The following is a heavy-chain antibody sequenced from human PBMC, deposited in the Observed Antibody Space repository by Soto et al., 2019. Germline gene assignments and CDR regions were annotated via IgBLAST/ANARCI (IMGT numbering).Heavy chain of an antibody. J-gene: IGHJ3*02. Sequence: GGSLRLSCAASGFTFSIYAMTWVRQAPGKGLEWVSAISASGGNTYYADSVKGRFTISRDNSKNTLYLQMNSLRAEDTAVYYCAKYIVCTILAFDIWGQGTMVTVSS. CDR3: AKYIVCTILAFDI. CDR2: ISASGGNT. CDR1: GFTFSIYA. V-gene: IGHV3-23*01. D-gene: IGHD5-12*01.